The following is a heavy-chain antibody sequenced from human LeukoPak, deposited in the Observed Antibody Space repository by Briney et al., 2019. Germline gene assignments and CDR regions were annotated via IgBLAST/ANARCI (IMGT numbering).Heavy chain of an antibody. CDR1: GESFSGYY. Sequence: SETLSLTCAVYGESFSGYYWSWIRQPPGKGLEWIGEINHSGSTNYNPSLKSRVTISVDTSKNQFSLKLSSVTAADTAVYYCARGGMVYVIPSYYYYGMDVWGQGTTVTVSS. CDR2: INHSGST. CDR3: ARGGMVYVIPSYYYYGMDV. D-gene: IGHD2-8*01. J-gene: IGHJ6*02. V-gene: IGHV4-34*01.